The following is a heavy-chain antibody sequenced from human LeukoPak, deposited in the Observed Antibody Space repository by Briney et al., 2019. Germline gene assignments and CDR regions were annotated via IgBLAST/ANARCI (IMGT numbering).Heavy chain of an antibody. CDR3: AKSARIVGATKWFDP. CDR2: ISSSSSYI. J-gene: IGHJ5*02. Sequence: PGGSLRLSCAASGFTFSSYSMNWVRQAPGKGLEWVSSISSSSSYIYYADSVKGRFTISRDNAKNSLYLQMNSLRAEDTAVYYCAKSARIVGATKWFDPWGQGTLVTVSS. V-gene: IGHV3-21*01. CDR1: GFTFSSYS. D-gene: IGHD1-26*01.